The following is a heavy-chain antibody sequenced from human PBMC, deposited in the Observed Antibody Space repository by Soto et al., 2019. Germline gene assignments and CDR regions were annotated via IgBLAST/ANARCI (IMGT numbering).Heavy chain of an antibody. CDR1: GFDFSSYG. Sequence: QVPLVESGGGVVQPGRSLKLSCAASGFDFSSYGMHWVRQAPGKGLEWVAVTSYDGSNKYYADSVKGRFTISRDNTKSTLYLQMNSLRAEDTAVYYGAKSHPISVISLDYWGQGILVTVSS. J-gene: IGHJ4*02. CDR2: TSYDGSNK. D-gene: IGHD3-16*02. CDR3: AKSHPISVISLDY. V-gene: IGHV3-30*18.